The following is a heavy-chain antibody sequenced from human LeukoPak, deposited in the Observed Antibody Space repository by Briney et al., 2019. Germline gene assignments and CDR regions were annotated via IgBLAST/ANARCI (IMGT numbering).Heavy chain of an antibody. CDR3: AKAGGSSSRVAYFDY. J-gene: IGHJ4*02. CDR1: GFTFSSYA. V-gene: IGHV3-9*01. Sequence: GGSLRLSCAASGFTFSSYAMSWVRQAPGKGLEGVSGISWDSGSIGYADSVKGRFTISRDNAKNSLYLQMNSLRAEDTALYYCAKAGGSSSRVAYFDYWGQGTLVTVSS. CDR2: ISWDSGSI. D-gene: IGHD6-6*01.